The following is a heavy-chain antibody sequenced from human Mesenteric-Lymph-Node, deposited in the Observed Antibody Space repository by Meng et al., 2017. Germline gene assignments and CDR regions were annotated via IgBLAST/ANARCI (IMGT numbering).Heavy chain of an antibody. J-gene: IGHJ6*02. D-gene: IGHD3-3*01. CDR2: MNPNSGNT. CDR3: ARDAAGLLYYGLDV. V-gene: IGHV1-8*01. CDR1: GYTFTSYD. Sequence: ASVKVSCKASGYTFTSYDINWVRQATGQGLEWMGWMNPNSGNTGYAQKFQGRVTMTRNTSISTAYMELSSLRSEDTAVYYCARDAAGLLYYGLDVWGQGTTVTVSS.